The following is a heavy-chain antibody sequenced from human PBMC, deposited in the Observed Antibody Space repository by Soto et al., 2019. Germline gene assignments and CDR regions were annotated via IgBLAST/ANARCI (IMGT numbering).Heavy chain of an antibody. D-gene: IGHD6-19*01. CDR2: IYYSGST. V-gene: IGHV4-34*01. Sequence: SETLSLTCAVYGGSFSGYYWTWIRQPPGTGLEWIGYIYYSGSTNYNPSLKSRVTISVDTSKNQFSLKLSSVTAADTAGYYCARTRAVWFDPWGQGTLVTVSS. CDR3: ARTRAVWFDP. J-gene: IGHJ5*02. CDR1: GGSFSGYY.